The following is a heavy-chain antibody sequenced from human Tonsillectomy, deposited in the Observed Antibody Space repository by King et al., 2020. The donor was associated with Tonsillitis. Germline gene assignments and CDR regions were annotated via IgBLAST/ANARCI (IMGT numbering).Heavy chain of an antibody. D-gene: IGHD6-19*01. Sequence: LQLQESGPGLVKPSETLSLTCTVSGGSISSSSYYWGWIRQPPGKGLEWIGSIYYSGSTYYNPSLKSRVTISVDTSKNQFSLKLSSVTAADTAVYYCARQEQWLVLSTWFDPWGQGTLVTVSS. J-gene: IGHJ5*02. CDR3: ARQEQWLVLSTWFDP. CDR2: IYYSGST. V-gene: IGHV4-39*01. CDR1: GGSISSSSYY.